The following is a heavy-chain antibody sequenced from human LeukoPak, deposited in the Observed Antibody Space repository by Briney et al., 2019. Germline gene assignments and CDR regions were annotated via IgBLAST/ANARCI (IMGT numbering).Heavy chain of an antibody. J-gene: IGHJ4*02. CDR1: GDSVSSNSAA. D-gene: IGHD3-10*01. CDR3: ARYSGLWKAFDY. CDR2: TYYRSKWYK. Sequence: SQTLSLTCAISGDSVSSNSAAWNWITPSPSRGLEWLGRTYYRSKWYKDYAVSVKSRVTINPDTSKSQISLQVNSVTPEDTAIYYCARYSGLWKAFDYWGQGTLVTVSS. V-gene: IGHV6-1*01.